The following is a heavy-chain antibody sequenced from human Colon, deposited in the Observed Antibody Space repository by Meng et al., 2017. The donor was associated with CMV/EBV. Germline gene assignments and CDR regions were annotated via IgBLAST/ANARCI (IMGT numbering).Heavy chain of an antibody. CDR2: IFSGGST. Sequence: GESLKISCAASGFSVSDSYMTWVRHPPGKGLEWISIIFSGGSTYYADSVRGRFTISRDNSENTLHLQMNNLGAEDTAMYYCGRDSLEVVAATDWGRGTQVTVSS. CDR1: GFSVSDSY. CDR3: GRDSLEVVAATD. V-gene: IGHV3-53*01. D-gene: IGHD2-15*01. J-gene: IGHJ4*02.